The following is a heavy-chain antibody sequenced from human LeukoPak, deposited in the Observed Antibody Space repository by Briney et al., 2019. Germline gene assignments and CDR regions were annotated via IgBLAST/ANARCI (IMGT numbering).Heavy chain of an antibody. CDR3: ASPAPYDSSGYYKL. CDR2: IYYGGST. D-gene: IGHD3-22*01. CDR1: GGSISSGGYY. Sequence: PSQTLSLTCTVSGGSISSGGYYWTWIRQHPGKGLEWIGYIYYGGSTYYNPSLKSRVTISVDTSKNQFSLQLNSVTAADTAVYYCASPAPYDSSGYYKLWGQGILVTVSS. J-gene: IGHJ4*02. V-gene: IGHV4-31*03.